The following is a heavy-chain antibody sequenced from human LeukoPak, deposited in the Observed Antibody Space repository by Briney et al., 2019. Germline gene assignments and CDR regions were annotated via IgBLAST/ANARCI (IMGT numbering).Heavy chain of an antibody. V-gene: IGHV3-11*01. CDR1: GFTFSDYY. Sequence: GGSLRLSCAASGFTFSDYYMSWIRQAPGKGLEWVSYISSSGSTIYYADSVKGRFTISRDNAKNSLYLQMYSLRAEDTAVYYCARSSSDSGYDSNFDYWGQGTLVTVSS. CDR2: ISSSGSTI. CDR3: ARSSSDSGYDSNFDY. J-gene: IGHJ4*02. D-gene: IGHD5-12*01.